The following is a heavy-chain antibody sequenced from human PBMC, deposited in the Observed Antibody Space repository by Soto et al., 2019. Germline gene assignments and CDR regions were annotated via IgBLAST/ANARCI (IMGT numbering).Heavy chain of an antibody. Sequence: QVQLVQSGAEVKKPGSSVKVSCKASRGTFSSYAISWVRQAPGQGLEWMGGIIPIFGTANYAQKFQGRVTITADESTSTAYMELSSLRSEDTAVYYCASVLELHYYYAMDVWGQGTTVTVSS. CDR2: IIPIFGTA. V-gene: IGHV1-69*12. J-gene: IGHJ6*02. CDR3: ASVLELHYYYAMDV. CDR1: RGTFSSYA. D-gene: IGHD1-7*01.